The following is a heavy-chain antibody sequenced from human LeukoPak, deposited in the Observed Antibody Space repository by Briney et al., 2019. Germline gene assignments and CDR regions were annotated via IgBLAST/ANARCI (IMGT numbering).Heavy chain of an antibody. CDR1: GYTFTNYA. CDR3: ARDYYDSSGYYQYYFDY. J-gene: IGHJ4*02. D-gene: IGHD3-22*01. CDR2: INTNTGNP. V-gene: IGHV7-4-1*02. Sequence: GASVKVSCKASGYTFTNYAMNWVRQAPGQGLEWMGWINTNTGNPTYAQGFTGRFVFSLDTSVSTAYLQISSLKAEDTAVYYCARDYYDSSGYYQYYFDYWGQGTLVTVSS.